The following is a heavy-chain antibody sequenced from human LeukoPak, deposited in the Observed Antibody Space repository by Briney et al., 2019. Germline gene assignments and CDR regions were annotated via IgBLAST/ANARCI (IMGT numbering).Heavy chain of an antibody. V-gene: IGHV3-64D*06. CDR1: GFTFSSYA. Sequence: PGGSLRLSCSASGFTFSSYAMHWVRQAPGKGLEYVSAISSNGGSTYYADSVKGRFTISRDNSKNTLYLQMSSLRAEDTAVYYCARGVVYPTWSGPHWSDYWGQGTLVTVSS. D-gene: IGHD3-3*01. J-gene: IGHJ4*02. CDR2: ISSNGGST. CDR3: ARGVVYPTWSGPHWSDY.